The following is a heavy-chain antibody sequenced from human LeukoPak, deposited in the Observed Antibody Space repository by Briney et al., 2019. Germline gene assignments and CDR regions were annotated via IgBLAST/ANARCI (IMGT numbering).Heavy chain of an antibody. D-gene: IGHD1-7*01. Sequence: GGSLRLSCAASGFTFSSYAMSRVRQAPGKGLEWVSSISSSSSYIYYADSVKGRFTISRGNAKNSLYLQMNSLRAEDTAVYYCARDGYNWNYESHAFDIWGQGTMVTVSS. CDR1: GFTFSSYA. J-gene: IGHJ3*02. CDR3: ARDGYNWNYESHAFDI. V-gene: IGHV3-21*01. CDR2: ISSSSSYI.